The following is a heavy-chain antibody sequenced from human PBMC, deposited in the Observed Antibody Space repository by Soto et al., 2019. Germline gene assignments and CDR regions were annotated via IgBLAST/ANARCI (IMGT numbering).Heavy chain of an antibody. Sequence: GGSLRLSCAASGFTFSHYAMSWVRQAPGKGLQWLSTISGGGASAYYADSVKGRFIISRDNSKNTLSLQMKSLRVDDTAVYYCAKGGCSGGSCYPFDYWGQGTLVTVSS. J-gene: IGHJ4*02. CDR3: AKGGCSGGSCYPFDY. CDR1: GFTFSHYA. D-gene: IGHD2-15*01. V-gene: IGHV3-23*01. CDR2: ISGGGASA.